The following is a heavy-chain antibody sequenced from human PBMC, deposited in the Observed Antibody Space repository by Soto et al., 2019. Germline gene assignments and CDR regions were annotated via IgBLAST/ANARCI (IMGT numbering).Heavy chain of an antibody. CDR3: ARDLGEHYYDSSGWSSDY. D-gene: IGHD3-22*01. CDR1: GYTFTSYY. J-gene: IGHJ4*02. V-gene: IGHV1-46*03. CDR2: INPSGGST. Sequence: ASVKVSCKASGYTFTSYYMHWVRQAPGQGLEWMGIINPSGGSTSYAQKFQGRVTMTRDTSTSTVYMELSSLRSEDTAVYYCARDLGEHYYDSSGWSSDYWGQGTLVTVSS.